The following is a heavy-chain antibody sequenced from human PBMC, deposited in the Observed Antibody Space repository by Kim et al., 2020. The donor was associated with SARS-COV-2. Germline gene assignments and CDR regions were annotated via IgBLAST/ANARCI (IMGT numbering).Heavy chain of an antibody. J-gene: IGHJ6*02. D-gene: IGHD3-3*01. CDR1: GFTFSSYA. CDR3: AKEGMVNYGMDV. Sequence: GGSLRLSCAASGFTFSSYAMSWVRQAPGKGLEWVSGMSGGGGSTYYADSVKGRFTISRDNSNNTLYLQMNSLRAEDTAVYYCAKEGMVNYGMDVWGQGTTVTVSS. CDR2: MSGGGGST. V-gene: IGHV3-23*01.